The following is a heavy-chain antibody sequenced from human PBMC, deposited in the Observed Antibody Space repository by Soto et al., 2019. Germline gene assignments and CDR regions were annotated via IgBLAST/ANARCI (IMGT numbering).Heavy chain of an antibody. CDR1: GFTFSSYA. V-gene: IGHV3-23*01. J-gene: IGHJ4*02. CDR2: ISGSGGST. D-gene: IGHD1-1*01. CDR3: AKARGDYARGAKRRKNDNFDY. Sequence: EVQLLESGGGLVQPGGSLRLSCAASGFTFSSYAMSWVRQAPGKGLEWVSAISGSGGSTYYAGSVKGRFTISRDNSKNTLYLQMNSLRAEDTAVYYCAKARGDYARGAKRRKNDNFDYWGQGTLVTVSS.